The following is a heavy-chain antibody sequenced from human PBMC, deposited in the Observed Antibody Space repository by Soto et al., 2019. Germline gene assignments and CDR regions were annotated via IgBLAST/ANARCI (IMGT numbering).Heavy chain of an antibody. J-gene: IGHJ6*03. CDR1: GYTFTSYD. CDR2: MNPNSGNT. V-gene: IGHV1-8*01. CDR3: ARGLMDPYYYYMDV. Sequence: ASVKVSCKASGYTFTSYDINWVRQATGQGLEWMGWMNPNSGNTGYTQKFQGRVTMTRNTSISTAYMELSSLRSEATAVYYCARGLMDPYYYYMDVWGKGTTVTVSS.